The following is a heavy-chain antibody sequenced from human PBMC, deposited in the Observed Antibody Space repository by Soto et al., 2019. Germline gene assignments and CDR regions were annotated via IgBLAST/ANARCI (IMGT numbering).Heavy chain of an antibody. Sequence: SETLSLTCTVSGGSISSSSYYWGWIRQPPGRGLEWIGSIYYSGSTYYNPSLKSRVTISVDTSKNHFSLKLSSVTAADTAVYYCAAGGLYSSGSADAFDIWGQGTMVTVSS. CDR2: IYYSGST. CDR3: AAGGLYSSGSADAFDI. J-gene: IGHJ3*02. D-gene: IGHD6-19*01. V-gene: IGHV4-39*01. CDR1: GGSISSSSYY.